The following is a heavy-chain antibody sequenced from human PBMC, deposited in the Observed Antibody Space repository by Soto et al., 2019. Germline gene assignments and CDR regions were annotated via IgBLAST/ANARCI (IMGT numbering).Heavy chain of an antibody. Sequence: PSETLSLTCTVSGGSISSGGYYWSWIRQHPGKGLEWIGYIYYSGSTYYNPSLKSRVTISVDTSKNQFSLKLSSVTAADTAVYYCAREPPPMVRVGGYYYGMDVWGQGTTVTVSS. V-gene: IGHV4-31*03. CDR3: AREPPPMVRVGGYYYGMDV. D-gene: IGHD3-10*01. CDR2: IYYSGST. J-gene: IGHJ6*02. CDR1: GGSISSGGYY.